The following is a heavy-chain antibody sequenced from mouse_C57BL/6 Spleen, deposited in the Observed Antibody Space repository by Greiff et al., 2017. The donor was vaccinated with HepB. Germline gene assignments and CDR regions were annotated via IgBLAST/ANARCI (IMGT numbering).Heavy chain of an antibody. Sequence: VQLQQSGPGLVQPSPSLSITCTVSGFSLTSYGVHWVRQSPGTGLEWLGVIWSGGSTDYNADFISSLSISKNNSKSHVFLKMNSLQAADTARYYCARSYSGDYAMDDWGQGTSVTVSS. CDR3: ARSYSGDYAMDD. CDR2: IWSGGST. V-gene: IGHV2-2*01. CDR1: GFSLTSYG. J-gene: IGHJ4*01.